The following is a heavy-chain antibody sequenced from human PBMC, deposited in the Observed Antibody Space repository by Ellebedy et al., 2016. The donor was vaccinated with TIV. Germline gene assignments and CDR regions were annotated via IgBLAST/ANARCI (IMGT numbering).Heavy chain of an antibody. J-gene: IGHJ6*02. D-gene: IGHD1/OR15-1a*01. CDR2: IHYSGST. V-gene: IGHV4-34*01. Sequence: SETLSLTCAVYGGSLSGYYWSWIRQPPEQGLEWIGQIHYSGSTRYSPSLKSRVSISVDTSKNQLSLKLSSVTAADTAVYYCARTFFDWSNWYNDYYYGMDVWGQGTTVTVS. CDR3: ARTFFDWSNWYNDYYYGMDV. CDR1: GGSLSGYY.